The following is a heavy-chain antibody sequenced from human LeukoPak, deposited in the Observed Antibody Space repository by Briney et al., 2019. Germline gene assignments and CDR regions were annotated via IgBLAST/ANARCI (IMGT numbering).Heavy chain of an antibody. J-gene: IGHJ4*02. CDR2: ISGSGGST. D-gene: IGHD2-21*02. V-gene: IGHV3-23*01. CDR1: GFTFSSYA. CDR3: AKGHVVVTAIIVFDY. Sequence: GGSLRLSCAASGFTFSSYAMSWVRQAPGKGLEWVSAISGSGGSTYYADSVKGRFTISRDNSENTLYLQVNSLRAEDTAVYYCAKGHVVVTAIIVFDYWGQGTLVTVSS.